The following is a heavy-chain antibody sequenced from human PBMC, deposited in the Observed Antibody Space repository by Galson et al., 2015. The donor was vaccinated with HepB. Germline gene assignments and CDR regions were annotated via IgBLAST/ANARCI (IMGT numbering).Heavy chain of an antibody. Sequence: QSGAEVEKPGESLKISCKGSGYSFTSYWIGWVRQMPGKGLEWMGIIYPGDSDTRYSPSFQGQVTIPADKSISTAYLQWSSLKASDTAMYYCARKQYYYDTSGLTDIWGQGTMVTVSS. V-gene: IGHV5-51*03. CDR1: GYSFTSYW. D-gene: IGHD3-22*01. CDR2: IYPGDSDT. CDR3: ARKQYYYDTSGLTDI. J-gene: IGHJ3*02.